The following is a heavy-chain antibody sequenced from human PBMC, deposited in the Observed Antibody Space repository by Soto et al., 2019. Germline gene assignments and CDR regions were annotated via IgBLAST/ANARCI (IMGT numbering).Heavy chain of an antibody. D-gene: IGHD2-15*01. J-gene: IGHJ4*02. CDR2: ISYSGNT. CDR1: GDSIISGY. V-gene: IGHV4-59*01. Sequence: QVQLQESGPGLVKPSETLSLTCTVSGDSIISGYWSWIRQPPGKGLEWIGYISYSGNTNYNPSLTGRVTMSVDTPKNQFSLRLSSVTTADTAVYYCAGLRGYAGSPIDYWGQGTLVTVSS. CDR3: AGLRGYAGSPIDY.